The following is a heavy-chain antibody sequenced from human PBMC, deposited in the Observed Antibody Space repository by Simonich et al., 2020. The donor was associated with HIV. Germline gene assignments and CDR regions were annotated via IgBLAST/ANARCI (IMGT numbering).Heavy chain of an antibody. CDR1: GFTFRSYS. CDR2: ISSISSYI. V-gene: IGHV3-21*01. Sequence: EVQLVESGGGLVKPGGSLRLSCAASGFTFRSYSMNWVRQAPGKGLEWVSSISSISSYIYYADSGKGRFTISRDNAKNSLYLQMKSLRAEDTAVYYCARDGRKGSSTSCSDYWGQGTLVTVSS. CDR3: ARDGRKGSSTSCSDY. J-gene: IGHJ4*02. D-gene: IGHD2-2*01.